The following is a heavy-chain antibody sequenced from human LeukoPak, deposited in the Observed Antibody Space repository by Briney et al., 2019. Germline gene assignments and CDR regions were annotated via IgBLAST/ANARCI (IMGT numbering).Heavy chain of an antibody. Sequence: GGSLRLSCAASGFTFSSYSMNWVRQAPGKGLEWVSYFSSSSSHIYYADSVKGRFTISRDNAKNSLYLQMNSLRAEDTAVYYCARAHDIVVVPAAMRRGLDYWGQEPWSPSPQ. CDR1: GFTFSSYS. J-gene: IGHJ4*01. V-gene: IGHV3-21*01. CDR3: ARAHDIVVVPAAMRRGLDY. D-gene: IGHD2-2*01. CDR2: FSSSSSHI.